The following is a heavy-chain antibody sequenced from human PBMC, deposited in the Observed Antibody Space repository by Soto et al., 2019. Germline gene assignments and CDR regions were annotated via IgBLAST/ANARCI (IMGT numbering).Heavy chain of an antibody. CDR3: AKDRNYYDSSGYDY. CDR2: ISYDGSNK. Sequence: PWGSLRLSCAASGFTFSSYGMHWVRQAPGKGLEWVAVISYDGSNKYYADSVKGRLSVSRDNSKNTLYLQMNSLRAEDTAVYYCAKDRNYYDSSGYDYWGQGTLVTVSS. CDR1: GFTFSSYG. D-gene: IGHD3-22*01. V-gene: IGHV3-30*18. J-gene: IGHJ4*02.